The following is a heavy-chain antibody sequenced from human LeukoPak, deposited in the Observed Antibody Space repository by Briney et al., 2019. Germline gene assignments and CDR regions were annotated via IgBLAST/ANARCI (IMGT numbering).Heavy chain of an antibody. D-gene: IGHD3-22*01. V-gene: IGHV3-53*01. CDR2: IYSGGST. CDR1: GFSVTSNY. J-gene: IGHJ4*02. Sequence: HPGGSLRLSCTASGFSVTSNYMSWVRQAPGKGLEWVSIIYSGGSTYYADSVKGRFTISRDNSRHTLYLQVNSLRADDTAVYYCAKDPPLYYYDSSGQKPYWGQGTLVTVSS. CDR3: AKDPPLYYYDSSGQKPY.